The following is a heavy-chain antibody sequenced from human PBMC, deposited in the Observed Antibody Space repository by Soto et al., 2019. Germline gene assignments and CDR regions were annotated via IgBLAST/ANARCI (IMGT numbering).Heavy chain of an antibody. V-gene: IGHV3-23*01. CDR3: AKADGQQWLIPHPDN. CDR2: ISCCGGSA. Sequence: EVHLLESGGGVVQPGGSLRLSCVASGFNFKKFAMAWVRQAAGEGLEWVSGISCCGGSASYADSVKGRFSIARDDSKNTVSLQLNSLRVEDTAQYYCAKADGQQWLIPHPDNWGQGTLVTVS. J-gene: IGHJ4*02. CDR1: GFNFKKFA. D-gene: IGHD6-19*01.